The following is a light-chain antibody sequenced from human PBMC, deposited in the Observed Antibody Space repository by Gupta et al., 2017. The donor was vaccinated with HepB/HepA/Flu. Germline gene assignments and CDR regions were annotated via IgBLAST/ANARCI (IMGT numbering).Light chain of an antibody. Sequence: IVLTHSPATLSLSPRERTTLSCRASKSVSSYLAWYQQKPGQAPRLLIYDASNRATVIPARFSGSGYGTDFTLTISSREHEDSAVYYWQQRSNVFTFGPGTKMDIK. V-gene: IGKV3-11*01. J-gene: IGKJ3*01. CDR1: KSVSSY. CDR3: QQRSNVFT. CDR2: DAS.